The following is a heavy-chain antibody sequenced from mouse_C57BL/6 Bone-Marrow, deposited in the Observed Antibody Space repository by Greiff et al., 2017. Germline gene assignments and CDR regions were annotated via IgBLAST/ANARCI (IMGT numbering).Heavy chain of an antibody. D-gene: IGHD2-4*01. V-gene: IGHV5-6*01. CDR1: GFTFSSYG. CDR2: ISSGGSYT. Sequence: EVQVVESGGDLVKPGGSLKLSCAASGFTFSSYGMSWVRQTPDKRLGWVATISSGGSYTYYPASVKGRFTISRDNAKTTLYLQMSSLKSEDTSMYYCVIYYYYAYWGQGTLVTVSA. J-gene: IGHJ3*01. CDR3: VIYYYYAY.